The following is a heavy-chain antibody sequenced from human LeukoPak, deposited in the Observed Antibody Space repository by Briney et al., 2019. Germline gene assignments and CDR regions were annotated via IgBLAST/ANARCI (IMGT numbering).Heavy chain of an antibody. D-gene: IGHD2-21*02. V-gene: IGHV3-21*01. CDR3: ARDASPTSTCGGDCYNWFDP. CDR2: ITSSGTYI. J-gene: IGHJ5*02. Sequence: GGSLRLSCATSGFIFNNYNMNWVRQAPGRALEWVSSITSSGTYIFYADSVKGRFTITRDNAKNSLYLQMNSLRAEDTAVYYCARDASPTSTCGGDCYNWFDPWGQGTLVTVSS. CDR1: GFIFNNYN.